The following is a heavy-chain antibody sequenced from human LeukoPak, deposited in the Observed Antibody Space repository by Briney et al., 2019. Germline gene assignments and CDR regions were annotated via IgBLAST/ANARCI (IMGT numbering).Heavy chain of an antibody. V-gene: IGHV3-23*01. CDR1: GFTFSSYA. Sequence: GGSLRLSCAASGFTFSSYAMSWVRQAPGKGREWVSAISGSGGSTYYADSVKGRFTISRDNSKNTLYLQMNSLGAEDTAVYYCAKDHNWNPYNWFDPWGQGTLVTVSS. D-gene: IGHD1-20*01. CDR2: ISGSGGST. CDR3: AKDHNWNPYNWFDP. J-gene: IGHJ5*02.